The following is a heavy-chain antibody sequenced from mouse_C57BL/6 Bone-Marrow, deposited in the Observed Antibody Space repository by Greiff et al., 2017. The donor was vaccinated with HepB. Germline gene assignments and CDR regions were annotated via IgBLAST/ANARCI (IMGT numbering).Heavy chain of an antibody. D-gene: IGHD2-2*01. V-gene: IGHV5-4*01. J-gene: IGHJ3*01. Sequence: EVQLVESGGGLVKPGGSLKLSCAASGFTFSSYAMSWVRQTPEKRLEWVATISDGGSYTYYPDNVKGRFTISRDNAKNNLYLQMSHLKSEDTAMYYCARDSPLSTMVTKAWFAYWGQGTLVTVSA. CDR2: ISDGGSYT. CDR1: GFTFSSYA. CDR3: ARDSPLSTMVTKAWFAY.